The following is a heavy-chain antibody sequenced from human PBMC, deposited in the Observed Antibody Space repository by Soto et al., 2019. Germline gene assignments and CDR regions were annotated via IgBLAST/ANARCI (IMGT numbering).Heavy chain of an antibody. CDR1: GFTFSSYG. Sequence: GSLRLSCAASGFTFSSYGMHWVRQAPGKGLEWVAVIWYDGSNKYYADSVKGRFTISRDNSKNTLYLQMNSLRAEDTAVYYCASDGYGSGSQTYYFDYWGQGTLVTVSS. J-gene: IGHJ4*02. CDR3: ASDGYGSGSQTYYFDY. D-gene: IGHD3-10*01. V-gene: IGHV3-33*01. CDR2: IWYDGSNK.